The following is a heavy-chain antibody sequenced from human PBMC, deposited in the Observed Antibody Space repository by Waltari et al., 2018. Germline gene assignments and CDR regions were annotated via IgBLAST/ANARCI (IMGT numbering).Heavy chain of an antibody. CDR3: ARMGDREYSSGQVDY. CDR1: GYSISSGYY. Sequence: QVQLQESGPGLVKPSETLSLTCAVSGYSISSGYYWGWIRQPPGKGLEWIGSIYHSGSTYYNPSLKSRVTISVDTSKNQFSLKLSSVTAADTAVYDCARMGDREYSSGQVDYWGQGTLVTVSS. J-gene: IGHJ4*02. V-gene: IGHV4-38-2*01. D-gene: IGHD6-19*01. CDR2: IYHSGST.